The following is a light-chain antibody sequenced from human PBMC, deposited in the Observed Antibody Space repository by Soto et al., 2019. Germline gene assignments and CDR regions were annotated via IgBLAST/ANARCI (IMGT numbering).Light chain of an antibody. CDR3: HQYTNRPPWT. CDR2: GAS. CDR1: QSVSTN. V-gene: IGKV3-15*01. J-gene: IGKJ1*01. Sequence: EIVMTQSPATLSGSPGERATLSCRASQSVSTNLAWYQQKPGQAPRHLIYGASTRATGIPARFSGRGSGTKVTHPISSLQYDDFSVSYCHQYTNRPPWTFGQGTKV.